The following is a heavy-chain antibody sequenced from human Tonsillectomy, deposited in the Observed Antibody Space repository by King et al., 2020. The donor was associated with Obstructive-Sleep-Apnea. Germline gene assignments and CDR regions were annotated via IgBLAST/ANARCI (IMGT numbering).Heavy chain of an antibody. V-gene: IGHV1-8*02. CDR3: ARVPLRYGSGGKYKLDFDY. CDR1: GYTFTGYD. D-gene: IGHD3-10*01. CDR2: MNPKSGNT. J-gene: IGHJ4*02. Sequence: QLVQSGAEVRKPGASVKVSCKASGYTFTGYDINWVRQAAGQGLEWVGWMNPKSGNTGYAQRFQGRVTMTGNTSISTAYMELSSLRSEDTAVYYCARVPLRYGSGGKYKLDFDYCGQGTLVTVSS.